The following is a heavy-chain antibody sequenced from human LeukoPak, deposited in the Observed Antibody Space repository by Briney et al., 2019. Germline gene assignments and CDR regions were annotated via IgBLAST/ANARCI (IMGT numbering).Heavy chain of an antibody. Sequence: GASVKVSCKVSGYTLTELSMHWVRQAPGKGLEWMGGFDPEDGETIYAQKFQGRVTMTEDTSTDTAYMELSSLRSEDTAVYYCATRARAGHYYGSGSYQNWFDPWGQGTLVTVSS. CDR1: GYTLTELS. CDR3: ATRARAGHYYGSGSYQNWFDP. J-gene: IGHJ5*02. CDR2: FDPEDGET. D-gene: IGHD3-10*01. V-gene: IGHV1-24*01.